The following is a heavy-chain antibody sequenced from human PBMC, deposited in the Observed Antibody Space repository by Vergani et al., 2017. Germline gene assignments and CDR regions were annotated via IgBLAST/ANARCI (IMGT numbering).Heavy chain of an antibody. CDR3: ARSVLGRAFGELLRPGGSGGSYRGMDV. Sequence: QVQLVESGGGVVQPGRSLRLSCAASGFTFSSYGMHWVRQAPGKGLEWVAVIWYDGSNKYYADSVKGRFTISRDNSKNTLYLQMNSLRAEDTAVYYCARSVLGRAFGELLRPGGSGGSYRGMDVWGQGTTVTVSS. CDR1: GFTFSSYG. CDR2: IWYDGSNK. J-gene: IGHJ6*02. V-gene: IGHV3-33*01. D-gene: IGHD3-10*01.